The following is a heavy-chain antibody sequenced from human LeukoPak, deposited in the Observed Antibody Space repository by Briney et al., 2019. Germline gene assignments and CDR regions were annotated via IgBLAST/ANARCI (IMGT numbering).Heavy chain of an antibody. Sequence: ASVKVSCKVSGSALSKISIDWVRQAPGKGLEWMGTAGHEDGTTIHTQKFQGRFNMTVDTATDTAYMEMSSLMSEDTAMYYCATGAIVFDFWGQGTLVTVSS. CDR1: GSALSKIS. D-gene: IGHD3-22*01. V-gene: IGHV1-24*01. CDR3: ATGAIVFDF. CDR2: AGHEDGTT. J-gene: IGHJ4*02.